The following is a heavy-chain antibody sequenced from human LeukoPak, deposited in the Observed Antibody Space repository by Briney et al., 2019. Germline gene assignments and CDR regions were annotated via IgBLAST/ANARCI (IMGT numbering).Heavy chain of an antibody. CDR1: GGSFSGYY. CDR3: ARDLYYYDSSGYWATYYYCMDV. Sequence: SETLSLTCAVYGGSFSGYYWSWIRQPPGKGLEWIGEINHSGSTNYNPSLKSRVTISVDTSKNQFSLKLSSVTAADTAVYYCARDLYYYDSSGYWATYYYCMDVWGKGTTVTVSS. V-gene: IGHV4-34*01. CDR2: INHSGST. D-gene: IGHD3-22*01. J-gene: IGHJ6*03.